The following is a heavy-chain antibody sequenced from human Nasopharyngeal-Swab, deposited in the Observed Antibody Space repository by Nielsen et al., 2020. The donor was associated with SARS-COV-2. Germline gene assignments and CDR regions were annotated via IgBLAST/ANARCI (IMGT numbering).Heavy chain of an antibody. Sequence: GESLKISCAASGFTFSSYSMNWVRQAPGKGPEWVSSISSSSSYIYYADSVKGRFTISRDNAKNSLYLQMNSLRAEDTAVYYCARDLRSGWNWFDPWGQGTLVTVSS. V-gene: IGHV3-21*01. CDR1: GFTFSSYS. D-gene: IGHD6-19*01. CDR2: ISSSSSYI. CDR3: ARDLRSGWNWFDP. J-gene: IGHJ5*02.